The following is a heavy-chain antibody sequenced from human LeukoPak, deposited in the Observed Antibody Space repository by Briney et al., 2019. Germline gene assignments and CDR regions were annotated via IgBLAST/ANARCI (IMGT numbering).Heavy chain of an antibody. J-gene: IGHJ4*02. CDR3: AKGASRFDY. V-gene: IGHV3-30*18. CDR1: GFTFSSYG. D-gene: IGHD2-2*01. Sequence: GGSLRLSCAASGFTFSSYGMHWVRQAPGKGLEWVAVIPYDGSNKYYADSVKGRFTISRDNSKNTLYLQMNSLRAEDTAVYYCAKGASRFDYWGQGTLVTVSS. CDR2: IPYDGSNK.